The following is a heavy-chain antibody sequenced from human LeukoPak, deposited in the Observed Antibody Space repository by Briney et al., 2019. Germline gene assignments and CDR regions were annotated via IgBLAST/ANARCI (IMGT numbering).Heavy chain of an antibody. Sequence: PGRSLRLSCAASGFTFSSYDMHWVRQATGKGLEWVSAIGTAGETYYPGSVKGRYTTSTENAKNSLYLQMNSLRAGDTAVYYCARGSGSPLGVAFDIWGQGTMVTVSS. J-gene: IGHJ3*02. CDR1: GFTFSSYD. CDR2: IGTAGET. V-gene: IGHV3-13*04. CDR3: ARGSGSPLGVAFDI. D-gene: IGHD1-26*01.